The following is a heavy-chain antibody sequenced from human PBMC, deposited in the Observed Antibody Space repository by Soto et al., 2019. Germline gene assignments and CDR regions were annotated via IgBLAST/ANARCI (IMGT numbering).Heavy chain of an antibody. CDR3: ARDESCSGGSCYGTNNYCYYYMDV. CDR2: ISAYNGNT. D-gene: IGHD2-15*01. V-gene: IGHV1-18*01. Sequence: ASVKVSCKASGYTFTSYGIGWVRQAPGQGLEWMGWISAYNGNTNYAQKLQGRVTMTTDTSTSTAYMELRSLRSDDTAVYYCARDESCSGGSCYGTNNYCYYYMDVWGKGTTVTVSS. CDR1: GYTFTSYG. J-gene: IGHJ6*03.